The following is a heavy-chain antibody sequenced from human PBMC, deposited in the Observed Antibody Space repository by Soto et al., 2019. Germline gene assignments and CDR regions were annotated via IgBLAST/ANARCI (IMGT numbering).Heavy chain of an antibody. CDR2: IVPNIGTV. V-gene: IGHV1-69*06. CDR1: GGTLTNFINYP. Sequence: QVQLVQSGAEVMQPGSSVKVSCKPSGGTLTNFINYPINWVRQSPGQGLEWMGGIVPNIGTVNYAQKLQGRVTMTADKSTGTVYMELSSLRSDASALYYCARRNTAGFLRYFDNWGQGTLVTVSS. J-gene: IGHJ4*02. D-gene: IGHD6-19*01. CDR3: ARRNTAGFLRYFDN.